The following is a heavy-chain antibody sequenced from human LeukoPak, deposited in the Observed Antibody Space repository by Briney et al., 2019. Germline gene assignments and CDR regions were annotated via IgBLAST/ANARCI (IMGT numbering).Heavy chain of an antibody. V-gene: IGHV5-51*01. CDR2: IYPGDSDT. Sequence: GESLKISCKGSGYSFTSYWIGWVRQMPGKGLEWMGIIYPGDSDTRYSPSFQGQVTISADKSISTAYLQWSSLKASDTAMYYCARWATGYGAGGAFDIWGQGTMVTVSS. CDR3: ARWATGYGAGGAFDI. CDR1: GYSFTSYW. D-gene: IGHD4-17*01. J-gene: IGHJ3*02.